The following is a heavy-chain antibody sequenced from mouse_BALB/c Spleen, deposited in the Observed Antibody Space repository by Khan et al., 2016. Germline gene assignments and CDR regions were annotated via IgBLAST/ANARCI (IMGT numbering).Heavy chain of an antibody. CDR2: IDPANGNT. CDR1: GFNIKDTY. CDR3: ASSSWEWFAY. V-gene: IGHV14-3*02. Sequence: VQLQQSGAELVKPGASVKLSCTASGFNIKDTYMHWVKQRPEQGLEWIGRIDPANGNTKYDPKFQGKATITAETSSNTAYLQLSSLTSEATAVYYCASSSWEWFAYWGQGTLVTVSA. D-gene: IGHD4-1*01. J-gene: IGHJ3*01.